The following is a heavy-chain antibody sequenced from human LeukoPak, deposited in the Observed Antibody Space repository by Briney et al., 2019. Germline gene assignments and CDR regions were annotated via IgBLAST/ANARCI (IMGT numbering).Heavy chain of an antibody. CDR1: GFTFSSYW. CDR2: IQNDGSST. CDR3: VCYGIAPPY. V-gene: IGHV3-74*01. J-gene: IGHJ4*02. Sequence: GGSLRLSCEASGFTFSSYWMHWVRQAPAKGPEWVSRIQNDGSSTVYADSVKGRFTISRDNAKNTLYLQMNTLRVEDTAAYYCVCYGIAPPYWGQGTLVTVSS. D-gene: IGHD2-8*01.